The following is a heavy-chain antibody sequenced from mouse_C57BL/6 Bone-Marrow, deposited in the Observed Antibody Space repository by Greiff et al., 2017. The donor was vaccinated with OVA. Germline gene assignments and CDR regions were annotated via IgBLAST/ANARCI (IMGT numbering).Heavy chain of an antibody. J-gene: IGHJ4*01. CDR3: ARMGFCYYGSSYYYAMDY. D-gene: IGHD1-1*01. CDR2: IWSGGST. CDR1: GFSLTSYG. V-gene: IGHV2-2*01. Sequence: VMLVESGPGLVQPSQSLSITCTVSGFSLTSYGVHWVRQSPGKGLEWLGVIWSGGSTDYNAAFISRLSISKDNSKSQVFFKMNSLQADDTAIYYCARMGFCYYGSSYYYAMDYWGQGTSVTVSS.